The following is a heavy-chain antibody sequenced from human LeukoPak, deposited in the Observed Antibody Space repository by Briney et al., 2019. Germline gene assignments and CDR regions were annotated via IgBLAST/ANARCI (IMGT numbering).Heavy chain of an antibody. CDR3: ARPRGDYWDWFDP. Sequence: SETLSLTCTVSGGSISSSSDYWGWIRQPPGKGLEWIGSIYYSGSTYYNPSLKSRVTISVDTSKNQFSLKLSSVTAADTAVYYCARPRGDYWDWFDPWGQGTLVTVSS. CDR1: GGSISSSSDY. V-gene: IGHV4-39*01. J-gene: IGHJ5*02. D-gene: IGHD4-17*01. CDR2: IYYSGST.